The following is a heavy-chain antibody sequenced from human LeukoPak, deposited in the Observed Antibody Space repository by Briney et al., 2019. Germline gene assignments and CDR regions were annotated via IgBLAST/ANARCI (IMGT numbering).Heavy chain of an antibody. J-gene: IGHJ5*02. V-gene: IGHV3-48*01. D-gene: IGHD1-26*01. CDR2: ISSSSSTI. CDR3: TRSEGGYWFDP. CDR1: GFTFSSYS. Sequence: GGSLRLSCAASGFTFSSYSMNWVRQAPGKGLEWVSYISSSSSTIYYADSVKGQFTISRDNAKNSLYLQMNSLRAEDTAVYYCTRSEGGYWFDPWGQGTLVTVSS.